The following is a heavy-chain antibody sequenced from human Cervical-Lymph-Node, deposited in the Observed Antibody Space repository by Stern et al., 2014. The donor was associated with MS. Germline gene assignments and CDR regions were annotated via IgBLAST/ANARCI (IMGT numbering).Heavy chain of an antibody. D-gene: IGHD3-16*02. CDR3: AKATGLMITFGGVIPYFDY. CDR2: ISWNSGSI. J-gene: IGHJ4*02. Sequence: EVQLVESGGGLVQPGRSLRLSCAASGFTFDDYAMHWVRQAPGKGLEWVSGISWNSGSIGYADSVKGRFTISRDNAKNSLYLQMNSLRAEDTALYYCAKATGLMITFGGVIPYFDYWGQGTLVTVSS. V-gene: IGHV3-9*01. CDR1: GFTFDDYA.